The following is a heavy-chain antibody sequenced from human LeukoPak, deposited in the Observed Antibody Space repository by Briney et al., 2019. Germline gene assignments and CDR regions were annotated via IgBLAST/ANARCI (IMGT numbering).Heavy chain of an antibody. Sequence: ASVKVSCKASGYTFTGYYMHWVRQAPGQGPEWMGWINPNSGGTNYAQKFQGRVTMTRDTSISTAYMELSRLRSDDTAVYYCARDAPTRWSAIVNWFDPWGQGTLVTVSS. V-gene: IGHV1-2*02. D-gene: IGHD3-22*01. CDR2: INPNSGGT. CDR1: GYTFTGYY. J-gene: IGHJ5*02. CDR3: ARDAPTRWSAIVNWFDP.